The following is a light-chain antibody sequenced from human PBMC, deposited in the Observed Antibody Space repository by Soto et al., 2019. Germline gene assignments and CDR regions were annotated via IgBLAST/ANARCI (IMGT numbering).Light chain of an antibody. CDR1: QGVSSY. V-gene: IGKV3D-11*01. J-gene: IGKJ5*01. Sequence: EIVLTQSPATLSLSPGERATLSCRASQGVSSYLAWYQQKPGQAPRLLIYDASNRATGIPARFSGSGPGTDFTLTNSSLEPEDFAVYYCQQRSNFGQGTRLEIK. CDR2: DAS. CDR3: QQRSN.